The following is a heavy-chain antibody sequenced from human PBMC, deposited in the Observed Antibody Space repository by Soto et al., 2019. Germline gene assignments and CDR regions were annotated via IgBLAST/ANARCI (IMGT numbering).Heavy chain of an antibody. J-gene: IGHJ4*02. V-gene: IGHV1-18*01. CDR3: ARGRYGDY. CDR1: GYTFTSYG. D-gene: IGHD1-1*01. CDR2: ISAHNGNT. Sequence: VHLVQSGAEVKKPGASVKVSCKGSGYTFTSYGITWVRQAPGQGLEWMGWISAHNGNTNYAQELQGRVTVTRDTSTSTAYMELRSLRSDDTAVYYCARGRYGDYWGQGALVTVSS.